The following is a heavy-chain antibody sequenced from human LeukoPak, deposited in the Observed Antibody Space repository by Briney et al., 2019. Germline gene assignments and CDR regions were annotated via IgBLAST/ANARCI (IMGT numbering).Heavy chain of an antibody. V-gene: IGHV1-2*06. CDR1: GYTFTGYY. CDR2: INPNSGGT. CDR3: ASVDYYDSSGYRDY. J-gene: IGHJ4*02. Sequence: ASVKVSCKASGYTFTGYYMNWVRQAPGQGLEWMGRINPNSGGTNYAQKFQGRVTMTRDTSISTAYMELSRLRSDDTAVYYCASVDYYDSSGYRDYWGQGTLVTVSS. D-gene: IGHD3-22*01.